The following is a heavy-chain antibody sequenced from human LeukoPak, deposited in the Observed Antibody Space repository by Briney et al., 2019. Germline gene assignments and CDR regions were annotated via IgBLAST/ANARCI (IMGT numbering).Heavy chain of an antibody. D-gene: IGHD2-15*01. CDR2: ISGSGDTE. CDR3: AKLRSGWVVAASDY. V-gene: IGHV3-23*01. CDR1: GFTFSTYA. Sequence: GGSLRLSCAASGFTFSTYAMTWVRQAPGKGLEWVSVISGSGDTEYYADSVKGRFTISRDSSKNTLHLQMNSLRAEDTAVYYCAKLRSGWVVAASDYWGQGTLVTVSS. J-gene: IGHJ4*02.